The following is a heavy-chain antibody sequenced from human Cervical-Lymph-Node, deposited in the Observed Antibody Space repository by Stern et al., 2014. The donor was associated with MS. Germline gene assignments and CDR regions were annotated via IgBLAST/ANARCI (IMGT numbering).Heavy chain of an antibody. CDR3: ARDRTERWLPDY. CDR2: ISSSSSYI. D-gene: IGHD5-24*01. J-gene: IGHJ4*02. V-gene: IGHV3-21*01. CDR1: GFTFSSYS. Sequence: EMQLVESGGGLVKPGGSLRLSCAASGFTFSSYSMNWVRQAPGKGLEWVSSISSSSSYIYYADSVKGRFTISRDNAKNSLYLQMNSLRAEDTAVYYCARDRTERWLPDYWGQGTLVTVSS.